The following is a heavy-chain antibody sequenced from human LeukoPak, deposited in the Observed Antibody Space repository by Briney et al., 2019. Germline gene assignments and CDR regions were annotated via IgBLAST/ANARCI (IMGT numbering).Heavy chain of an antibody. CDR2: IYPGDSDT. Sequence: GESLKISCKGSGYSFTSYWIGWVRLMPGKGLEWMGIIYPGDSDTRYSPSFQGQVTISADKSISTAYLQWSSLKASDTAMYYCARHWGGDIVGATSWDDAFDIWGQGTMVTVSS. CDR3: ARHWGGDIVGATSWDDAFDI. CDR1: GYSFTSYW. J-gene: IGHJ3*02. D-gene: IGHD1-26*01. V-gene: IGHV5-51*01.